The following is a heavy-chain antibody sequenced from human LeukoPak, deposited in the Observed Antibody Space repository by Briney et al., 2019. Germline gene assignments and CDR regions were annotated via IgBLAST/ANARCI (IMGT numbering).Heavy chain of an antibody. V-gene: IGHV4-59*11. Sequence: SETLSLTCTVSGGSISSQYWSWIRQPPGKGLEWIGYIYYRGSTSYNPSLKSRVTISVDTSKNQFSLRLNSVTAADTAVYYCARDIISEYSKSHSHFDPWGQGTLVTVSS. J-gene: IGHJ5*02. CDR2: IYYRGST. CDR1: GGSISSQY. CDR3: ARDIISEYSKSHSHFDP. D-gene: IGHD5-18*01.